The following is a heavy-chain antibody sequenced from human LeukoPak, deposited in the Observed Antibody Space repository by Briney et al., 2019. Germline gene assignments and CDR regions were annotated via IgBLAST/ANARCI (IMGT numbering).Heavy chain of an antibody. V-gene: IGHV3-30*04. CDR3: ARDAWSVRSYFDY. Sequence: GGSLRLSCAASGFTFTSSSMHWVRQAPGKGLEWVAVISYDIYSKYYADSVRGRFTISRDNSENTLYLQMNSLRGEDTAVYYCARDAWSVRSYFDYWGQGTLVTLSS. CDR2: ISYDIYSK. J-gene: IGHJ4*02. D-gene: IGHD2-8*01. CDR1: GFTFTSSS.